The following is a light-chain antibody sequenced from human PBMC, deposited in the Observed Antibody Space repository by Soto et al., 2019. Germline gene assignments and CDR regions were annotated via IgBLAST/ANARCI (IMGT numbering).Light chain of an antibody. Sequence: EIVMTQSPATLSLSPGEISTLCCRSSQSVSSNLVWYLQKPGQAPRLLIYDTSTRATNVPARFSGSGSETEFTLTISGLQSEDFGIYYCHHYNNWPPRNTFGQGTKVDIK. CDR3: HHYNNWPPRNT. CDR2: DTS. J-gene: IGKJ2*01. V-gene: IGKV3-15*01. CDR1: QSVSSN.